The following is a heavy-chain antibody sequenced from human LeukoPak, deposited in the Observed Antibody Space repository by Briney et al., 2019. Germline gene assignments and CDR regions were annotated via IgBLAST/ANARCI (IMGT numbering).Heavy chain of an antibody. V-gene: IGHV4-61*01. J-gene: IGHJ5*02. D-gene: IGHD2-2*01. CDR3: AKRGYSTSFNP. CDR1: GGSISSSSYY. CDR2: ISDSGST. Sequence: SETLSLTCTVSGGSISSSSYYWSWLRQPPGKGLEWIGHISDSGSTNYNPSLKSRVTISRDTSKNRFSLRLSSVTAADTAVYYCAKRGYSTSFNPWGQGARVTVSS.